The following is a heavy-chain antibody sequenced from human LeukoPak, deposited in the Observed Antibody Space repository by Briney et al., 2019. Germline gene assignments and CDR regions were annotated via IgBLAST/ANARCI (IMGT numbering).Heavy chain of an antibody. D-gene: IGHD2-2*01. Sequence: ASVTVSCKASGGTFSSYAISWVRQAPGQGLEWMGGLIPIFGTANYAQKFQGRVTITADESTSTAYMELSSLRSEDTAVYYCARDRANCSSTSCYVRWVGWFDPWGQGTLVTVSS. V-gene: IGHV1-69*01. CDR2: LIPIFGTA. CDR1: GGTFSSYA. CDR3: ARDRANCSSTSCYVRWVGWFDP. J-gene: IGHJ5*02.